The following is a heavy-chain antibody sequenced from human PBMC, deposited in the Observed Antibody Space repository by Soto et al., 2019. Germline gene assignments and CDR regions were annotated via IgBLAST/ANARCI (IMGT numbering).Heavy chain of an antibody. Sequence: EVQLVESGGDLVQPGGSLRLSCAASGFTFSNYWMSWVRQAPGKGLEWVANIKQDGSEKHYVDSVTGRFTIYRDNAKNTLYLKMNSLRAEDTAVYYCARGTTVVSYCGQGTLVTVAS. V-gene: IGHV3-7*01. CDR2: IKQDGSEK. J-gene: IGHJ4*02. D-gene: IGHD4-17*01. CDR3: ARGTTVVSY. CDR1: GFTFSNYW.